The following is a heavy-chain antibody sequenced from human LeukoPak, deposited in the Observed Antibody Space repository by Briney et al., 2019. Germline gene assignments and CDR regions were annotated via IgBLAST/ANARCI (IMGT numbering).Heavy chain of an antibody. CDR2: ISAYNGST. D-gene: IGHD2-21*01. V-gene: IGHV1-18*01. CDR1: GYTFTSYG. J-gene: IGHJ5*02. CDR3: ARALAVASLSGWFAP. Sequence: GASVKVPCKASGYTFTSYGISWVRQAPGQGLEWMGWISAYNGSTNYAQQLQGRVTMTTETSTSTAYMELRSLRSDDTAVYYCARALAVASLSGWFAPCGQGTPVTV.